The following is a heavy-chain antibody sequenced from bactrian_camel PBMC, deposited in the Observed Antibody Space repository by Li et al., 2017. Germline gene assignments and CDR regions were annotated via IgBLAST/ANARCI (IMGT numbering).Heavy chain of an antibody. CDR1: AYTYSSNC. V-gene: IGHV3S1*01. J-gene: IGHJ4*01. CDR3: AVGPWWFTDCSNEDKYNF. Sequence: QVQLVESGGGSVQAGGSLRPSCAASAYTYSSNCVGWFRQAPGKEREGVAAIYTGGGSTYYADSVKGRFTISQDNAKKTLYLQMNRLKPEDTGMYYCAVGPWWFTDCSNEDKYNFWGRGTQVTVS. D-gene: IGHD2*01. CDR2: IYTGGGST.